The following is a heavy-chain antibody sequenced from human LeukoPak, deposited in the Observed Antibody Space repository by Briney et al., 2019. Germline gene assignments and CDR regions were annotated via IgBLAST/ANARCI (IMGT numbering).Heavy chain of an antibody. Sequence: ASVKVSCKASGYTFTDYYIHWMRQAPGQGLEWMGWINPKRGVTTYAQKFQGRVTMTRDTSITTAYMELTRRRSDDTTIYYCARERNYGDYGNAFDVWGQGTKVTVSS. CDR2: INPKRGVT. V-gene: IGHV1-2*02. J-gene: IGHJ3*01. CDR1: GYTFTDYY. CDR3: ARERNYGDYGNAFDV. D-gene: IGHD4-17*01.